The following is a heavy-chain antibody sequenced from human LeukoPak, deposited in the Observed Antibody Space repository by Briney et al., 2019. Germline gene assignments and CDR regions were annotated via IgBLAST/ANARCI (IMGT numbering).Heavy chain of an antibody. CDR3: ARSASGRLVIPYYFDY. J-gene: IGHJ4*02. CDR2: ISYDGSNK. D-gene: IGHD3-3*01. Sequence: GRSLRLSCAASGFTFSSYAMHWVRQAPGKGLEWVAVISYDGSNKYYADSVKGRFTISRDNSKNTLYLQMNSLRAEDTAVYYCARSASGRLVIPYYFDYWGQGTLVTVSS. V-gene: IGHV3-30-3*01. CDR1: GFTFSSYA.